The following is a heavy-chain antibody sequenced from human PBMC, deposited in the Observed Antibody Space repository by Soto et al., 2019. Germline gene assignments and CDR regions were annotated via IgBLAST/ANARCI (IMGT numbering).Heavy chain of an antibody. CDR1: GFTFSSYA. CDR2: ISGSGGST. Sequence: GGSLRLSCAASGFTFSSYAMSWVRQAPGKGLEWVSAISGSGGSTYYADSVKGRFTISRDNSKNTLYLQMNSLRAEDTAVYYCARLDDSSGYYYDATYWGQGTLVTVS. D-gene: IGHD3-22*01. CDR3: ARLDDSSGYYYDATY. J-gene: IGHJ4*02. V-gene: IGHV3-23*01.